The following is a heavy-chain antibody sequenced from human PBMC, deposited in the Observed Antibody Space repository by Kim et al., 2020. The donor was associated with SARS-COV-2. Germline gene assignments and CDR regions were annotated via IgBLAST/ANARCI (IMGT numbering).Heavy chain of an antibody. J-gene: IGHJ6*02. CDR3: ARDRSVSSWVFYYYYGMDV. Sequence: AGSLRLSCAASGFTFSSYGMHWVRQAPGKGLEWVAVISYDGSNKYYADSVKGRFTISRDNSKNTLYLQMNSLRAEDTAVYYCARDRSVSSWVFYYYYGMDVWGQGTTVTVSS. CDR1: GFTFSSYG. V-gene: IGHV3-33*05. D-gene: IGHD6-13*01. CDR2: ISYDGSNK.